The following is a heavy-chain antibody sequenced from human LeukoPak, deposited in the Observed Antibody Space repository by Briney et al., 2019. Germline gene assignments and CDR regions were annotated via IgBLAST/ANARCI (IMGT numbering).Heavy chain of an antibody. CDR2: ISWNSGSI. CDR3: TKEHYDILTGPLSSDYYYYYGMDV. Sequence: GRSLRLSCAASGFTFDDYAVHWVRHAPGKGLEWVSGISWNSGSIGNADSAKCRFTISSDNAKNSLYLQMNSLRAEDTALYYCTKEHYDILTGPLSSDYYYYYGMDVWGQGTTVTVSS. CDR1: GFTFDDYA. D-gene: IGHD3-9*01. J-gene: IGHJ6*02. V-gene: IGHV3-9*01.